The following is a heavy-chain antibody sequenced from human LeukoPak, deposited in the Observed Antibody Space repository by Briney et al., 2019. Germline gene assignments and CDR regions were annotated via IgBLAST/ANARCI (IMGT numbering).Heavy chain of an antibody. D-gene: IGHD2-21*01. CDR3: ASEATGRDC. Sequence: PGGSLSPAHPADSSTFVTYWMAWVRQAPGKGLVWVSRIYRDGSSTSYADSVKGRFTISRDNAKNTLYLQMNSLGAEDTAVSDYASEATGRDCWRRGSLVTVSS. J-gene: IGHJ4*02. V-gene: IGHV3-74*01. CDR1: SSTFVTYW. CDR2: IYRDGSST.